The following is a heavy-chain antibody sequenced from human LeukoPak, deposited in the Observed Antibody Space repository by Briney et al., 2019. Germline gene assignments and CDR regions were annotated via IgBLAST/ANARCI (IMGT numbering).Heavy chain of an antibody. V-gene: IGHV3-74*01. Sequence: GGSLRLSCAASGFTFSSYWMHWVRQAPGKGLVWVSRINNDGTTTTYADSVKGRFTISRDNAKNTLYLQINSLRVDDTAVYYCARGLHSAADGTVGYWGQGTLVTVSS. CDR2: INNDGTTT. D-gene: IGHD6-13*01. J-gene: IGHJ4*02. CDR3: ARGLHSAADGTVGY. CDR1: GFTFSSYW.